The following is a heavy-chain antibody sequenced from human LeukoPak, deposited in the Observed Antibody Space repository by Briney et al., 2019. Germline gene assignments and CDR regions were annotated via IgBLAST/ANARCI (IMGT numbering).Heavy chain of an antibody. CDR3: ARGRARDSSGYPNY. CDR1: GGSTSGYY. D-gene: IGHD3-22*01. Sequence: SETLSLTCTVSGGSTSGYYWSWIRQPPGKGLEWIGYIYYSGSTNYNPSLKSRVTISVDTSKNQFSLKLSSVTTADTAVYYCARGRARDSSGYPNYWGQGTLVTVSS. J-gene: IGHJ4*02. V-gene: IGHV4-59*01. CDR2: IYYSGST.